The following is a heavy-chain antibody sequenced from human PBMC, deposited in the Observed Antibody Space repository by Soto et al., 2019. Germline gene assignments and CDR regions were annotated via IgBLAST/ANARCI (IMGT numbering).Heavy chain of an antibody. CDR3: VGEVGFQLIY. CDR2: ITSSDVT. Sequence: EVQLVESGGGLVQPGGSLRLYCAASGFTFSTHSMNWVRQAPGKGLEWISYITSSDVTMYADSVKGRFTISRDNAKNSLYLQMNSLRGEDTAVYFCVGEVGFQLIYWGQGTLVTVSS. CDR1: GFTFSTHS. D-gene: IGHD2-2*01. V-gene: IGHV3-48*01. J-gene: IGHJ4*02.